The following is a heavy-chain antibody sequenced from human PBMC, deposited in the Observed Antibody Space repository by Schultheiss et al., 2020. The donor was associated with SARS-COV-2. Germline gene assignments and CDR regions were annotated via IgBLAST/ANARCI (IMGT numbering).Heavy chain of an antibody. V-gene: IGHV3-33*01. CDR1: GFTFSSYG. CDR3: ARERSPEGFDY. J-gene: IGHJ4*02. CDR2: IWYDGSNK. Sequence: GESLKISCAASGFTFSSYGMHWVRQAPGKGLEWVAVIWYDGSNKYYADSVKGRFTISRDNAQNSLYLQMNSLRVEDTALYYCARERSPEGFDYWGQGTLVTVSS. D-gene: IGHD3-10*01.